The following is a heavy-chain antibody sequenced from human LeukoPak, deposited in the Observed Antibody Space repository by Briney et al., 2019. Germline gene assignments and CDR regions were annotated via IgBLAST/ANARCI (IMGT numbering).Heavy chain of an antibody. D-gene: IGHD2-2*02. J-gene: IGHJ5*02. V-gene: IGHV3-30-3*01. CDR1: AFTFSSYA. Sequence: GGSLRLSCAASAFTFSSYAMSWVRQAPGKGLEWVAVISYDGSNKYYADSVKGRFTISRDNSKNTLYLQMNSLRAEDTAVYYCARDGKGYCSSTSCYTRGWFDPWGQGTLVTVSS. CDR2: ISYDGSNK. CDR3: ARDGKGYCSSTSCYTRGWFDP.